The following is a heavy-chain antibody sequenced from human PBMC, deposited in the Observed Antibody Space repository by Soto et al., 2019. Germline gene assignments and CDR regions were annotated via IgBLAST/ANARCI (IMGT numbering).Heavy chain of an antibody. CDR3: TTGLSNGYYNFDY. CDR2: ISSSGSTI. CDR1: GFTFSDYY. Sequence: GGSLRLSCAASGFTFSDYYMSWIRQAPGKELEWVSYISSSGSTIYYADSVKGRFTISRDNAKNSLYLQMNSLKTEDTAVYYCTTGLSNGYYNFDYWGQGTPVTFSS. J-gene: IGHJ4*02. D-gene: IGHD3-22*01. V-gene: IGHV3-11*01.